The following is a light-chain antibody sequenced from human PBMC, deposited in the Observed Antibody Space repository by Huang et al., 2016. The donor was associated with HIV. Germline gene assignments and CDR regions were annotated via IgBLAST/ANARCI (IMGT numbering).Light chain of an antibody. CDR1: QSVGSY. Sequence: EIVLTQSPATLSLSPGKRATLSCRASQSVGSYLAWYQQRPGQAPRLLVYDVANRATGIRARFSGSGSGTDFTLTISNLEPEDFAVYYCHQRTDWPWTFGQGTKVELK. J-gene: IGKJ1*01. V-gene: IGKV3-11*01. CDR3: HQRTDWPWT. CDR2: DVA.